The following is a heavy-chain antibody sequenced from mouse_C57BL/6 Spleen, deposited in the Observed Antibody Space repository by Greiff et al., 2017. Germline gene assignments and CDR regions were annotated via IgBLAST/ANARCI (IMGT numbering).Heavy chain of an antibody. CDR2: ISSGGDYI. J-gene: IGHJ4*01. V-gene: IGHV5-9-1*02. CDR1: GFTFSSYA. Sequence: EVKVVESGEGLVKPGGSLKLSCAASGFTFSSYAMSWVRQTPEKRLEWVAYISSGGDYIYYADTVKGRFTISRDNARNTLYLQMSSLKSEDTAMYYCIRKTTVVSATDYYAMDYWGQGTSVTVSS. CDR3: IRKTTVVSATDYYAMDY. D-gene: IGHD1-1*01.